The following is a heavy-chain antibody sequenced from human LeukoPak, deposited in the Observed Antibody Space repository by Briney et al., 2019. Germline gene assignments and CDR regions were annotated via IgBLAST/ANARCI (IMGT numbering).Heavy chain of an antibody. CDR3: AKDHADIVVVIAPLHYFDY. V-gene: IGHV3-11*04. Sequence: PGGSLRLSCAASGFTFSDYYMSWIRQAPGKGLVWVSYISSSGSTIYYADSVKGRFTISRDNAKNSLYLQMNSLRAEDTAVYYCAKDHADIVVVIAPLHYFDYWGQGTLVTVSS. CDR2: ISSSGSTI. J-gene: IGHJ4*02. D-gene: IGHD2-21*01. CDR1: GFTFSDYY.